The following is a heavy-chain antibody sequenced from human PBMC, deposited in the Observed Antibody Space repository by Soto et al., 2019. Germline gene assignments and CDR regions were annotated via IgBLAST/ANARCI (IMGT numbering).Heavy chain of an antibody. D-gene: IGHD3-10*01. Sequence: GGSLRLSCAASGFTFSSYAMSWVRQAPGKGLEWVSAISGSGGSTYYADSVKGRFTISRDNSKNTLYLQMNSLRAEDTAVYYCAKPHYYGSGREWYYFDYWGQGTLVTVS. CDR1: GFTFSSYA. CDR2: ISGSGGST. V-gene: IGHV3-23*01. J-gene: IGHJ4*02. CDR3: AKPHYYGSGREWYYFDY.